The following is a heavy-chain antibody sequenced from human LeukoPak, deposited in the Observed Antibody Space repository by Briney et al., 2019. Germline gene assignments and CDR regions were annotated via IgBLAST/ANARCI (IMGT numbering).Heavy chain of an antibody. J-gene: IGHJ5*02. CDR3: ARGGYYDSSGYYYTRDNWFDP. Sequence: GASVKVSCKASGYTFTSYGISWVRQAPGQGLEWMGWISAYDGNTNYAQKLQGRVTMTTDTSTSTAYMELRSLRSDDTAVYYCARGGYYDSSGYYYTRDNWFDPWGQGTLVTVSS. CDR1: GYTFTSYG. D-gene: IGHD3-22*01. V-gene: IGHV1-18*01. CDR2: ISAYDGNT.